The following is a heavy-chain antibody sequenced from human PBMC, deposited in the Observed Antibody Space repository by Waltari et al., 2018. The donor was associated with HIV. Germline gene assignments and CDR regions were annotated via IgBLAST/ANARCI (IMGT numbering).Heavy chain of an antibody. CDR2: IYHGGST. CDR3: ARDIGSRKETTYFDY. CDR1: GYSISSGYY. J-gene: IGHJ4*02. Sequence: QVQLQESGPGLVKPSETLSLTCAVSGYSISSGYYWGWIRRPPGNGLEWIGTIYHGGSTYYNPSLKSRVTISVDTSKNQFSLKLSSVTAADTAVYYCARDIGSRKETTYFDYWGQGTLVTVSS. D-gene: IGHD1-7*01. V-gene: IGHV4-38-2*02.